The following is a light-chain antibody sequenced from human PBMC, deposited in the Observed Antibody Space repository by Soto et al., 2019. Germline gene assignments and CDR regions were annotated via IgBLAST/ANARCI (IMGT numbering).Light chain of an antibody. J-gene: IGKJ4*01. CDR1: QSISSW. CDR3: QQYNGYSLT. Sequence: DIQMTQSPSTLSASVGDRVTITCRASQSISSWLAWYQQKPGKAPNLLIYRASSLQTGVPSRFSGSGSGTEFTLTISSLQPDDFATYYCQQYNGYSLTFGGGTKVDIK. CDR2: RAS. V-gene: IGKV1-5*03.